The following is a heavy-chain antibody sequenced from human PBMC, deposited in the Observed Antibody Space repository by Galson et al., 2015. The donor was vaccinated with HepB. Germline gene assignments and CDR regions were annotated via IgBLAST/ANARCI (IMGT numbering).Heavy chain of an antibody. J-gene: IGHJ3*02. V-gene: IGHV1-3*01. D-gene: IGHD1-26*01. CDR2: IKAGNGNT. Sequence: SVTVSCKASGHTFTSNVLHWVRQAPGQRLEWMGWIKAGNGNTKYSENFQDRVTITRDTSASTAYMELSRLRSEDTAVYYCAREMGIYAFDIWGQGTMVTVSS. CDR1: GHTFTSNV. CDR3: AREMGIYAFDI.